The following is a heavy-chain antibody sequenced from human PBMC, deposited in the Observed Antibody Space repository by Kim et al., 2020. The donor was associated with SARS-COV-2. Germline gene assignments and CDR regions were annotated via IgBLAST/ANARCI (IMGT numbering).Heavy chain of an antibody. D-gene: IGHD3-3*01. CDR1: GGSISSSSYY. Sequence: SETLSLTCTVSGGSISSSSYYWGWIRQPPGKGLEWIGSIYFSGSTYYNPSLKSRVTISVDTSKNQFSLKLRSVTAADTAVYYCARVGIERITIFGVVDPSNWFDPWGQGTLVTVSS. J-gene: IGHJ5*02. CDR2: IYFSGST. CDR3: ARVGIERITIFGVVDPSNWFDP. V-gene: IGHV4-39*01.